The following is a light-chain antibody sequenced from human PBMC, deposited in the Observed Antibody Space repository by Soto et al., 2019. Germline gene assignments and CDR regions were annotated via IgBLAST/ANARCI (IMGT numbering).Light chain of an antibody. CDR3: QQYNSSPLT. CDR1: QNINTW. J-gene: IGKJ5*01. V-gene: IGKV1-5*01. CDR2: DAS. Sequence: DVQMSQSPSALSASLGDRVTISCRASQNINTWLAWYQQKQGKAPKILIYDASSLESGAPSRFRGSGSGTEFTLTISSLQPDDFEPYYCQQYNSSPLTFGQGTRLEIK.